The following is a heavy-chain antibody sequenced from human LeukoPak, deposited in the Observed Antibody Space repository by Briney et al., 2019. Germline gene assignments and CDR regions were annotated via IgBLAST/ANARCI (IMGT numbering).Heavy chain of an antibody. CDR2: IIPIFGTA. CDR3: ARDLSSYDILTGYGVMDY. V-gene: IGHV1-69*05. J-gene: IGHJ4*02. D-gene: IGHD3-9*01. Sequence: SVKVSCKASGGTFSSYAISWVRQAPGQGLEWMGGIIPIFGTANYAQKLQGRVTMTTDTSTSTAYMELRSLRSDDTAVYYCARDLSSYDILTGYGVMDYWGQGTLVTVSS. CDR1: GGTFSSYA.